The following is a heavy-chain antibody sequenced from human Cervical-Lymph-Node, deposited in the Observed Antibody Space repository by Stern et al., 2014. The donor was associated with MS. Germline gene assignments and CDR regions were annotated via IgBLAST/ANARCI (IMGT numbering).Heavy chain of an antibody. V-gene: IGHV3-30*01. CDR2: ISYDGNNE. J-gene: IGHJ4*02. Sequence: QMQLVQSGGDVVQPGRSLRLSCAASGFTFSTYAMHWVRQAPGKGLEWVTVISYDGNNEYYADSVKGRFTISRDNSRNTLYLQMNSLRTEDTAVYFCASSAADSDYWGQGTLVTVSS. CDR1: GFTFSTYA. CDR3: ASSAADSDY.